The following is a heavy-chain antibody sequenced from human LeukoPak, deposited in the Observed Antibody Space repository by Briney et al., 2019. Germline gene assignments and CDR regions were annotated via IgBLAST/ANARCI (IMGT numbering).Heavy chain of an antibody. CDR2: INHSGST. J-gene: IGHJ4*02. Sequence: GSLRLSCAASGFTFSSYSMNWVRQPPGKGLEWIGEINHSGSTNHNPSLKSRVTISVDTSKNQFSLKLSSVTAADTAVYYCARVGGWYSSSWYQRHYIYYFDYWGQGTLVTVSS. D-gene: IGHD6-13*01. CDR1: GFTFSSYS. CDR3: ARVGGWYSSSWYQRHYIYYFDY. V-gene: IGHV4-34*01.